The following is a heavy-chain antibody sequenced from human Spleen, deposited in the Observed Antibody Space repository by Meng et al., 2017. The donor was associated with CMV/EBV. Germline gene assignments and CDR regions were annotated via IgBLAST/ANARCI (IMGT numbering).Heavy chain of an antibody. D-gene: IGHD6-13*01. V-gene: IGHV3-9*01. CDR2: ISWNSGSI. Sequence: SLKISCAASGFTFADYPMHWVRQAPGKGLEWVSGISWNSGSIGYADFVKGRFTISRDNAKNSLHLQMNSLRVEDTALYYCASIGAGAHDYWGQGTLVTVSS. CDR3: ASIGAGAHDY. CDR1: GFTFADYP. J-gene: IGHJ4*02.